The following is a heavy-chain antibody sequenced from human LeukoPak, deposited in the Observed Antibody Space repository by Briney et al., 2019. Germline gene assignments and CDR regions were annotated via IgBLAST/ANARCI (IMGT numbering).Heavy chain of an antibody. J-gene: IGHJ4*02. D-gene: IGHD6-13*01. CDR3: ARDGGSSWYFDY. Sequence: GGSLRLSCAASGFTFSDYYMSWIRQAPGKVLEWVSYISSSGNTTYYADSVRGRFTISRDNAKNSLYLQMNSLRAEDTAVYYCARDGGSSWYFDYWGQGTLVTVSS. CDR1: GFTFSDYY. CDR2: ISSSGNTT. V-gene: IGHV3-11*01.